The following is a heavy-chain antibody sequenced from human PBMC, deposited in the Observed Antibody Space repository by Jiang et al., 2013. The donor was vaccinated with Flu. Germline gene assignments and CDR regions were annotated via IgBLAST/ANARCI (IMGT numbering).Heavy chain of an antibody. CDR1: GYTFTSFG. V-gene: IGHV1-18*01. J-gene: IGHJ4*02. D-gene: IGHD1-14*01. Sequence: GAEVKKPGASVKVSCKASGYTFTSFGISWVRQAPGQGLEWMGWISANNGDTHYAERLQGRVTLTTDTSTTTAHMELRGLRSDDTAVYYCVGKPQNLAPDSWGQGTLVSVSS. CDR2: ISANNGDT. CDR3: VGKPQNLAPDS.